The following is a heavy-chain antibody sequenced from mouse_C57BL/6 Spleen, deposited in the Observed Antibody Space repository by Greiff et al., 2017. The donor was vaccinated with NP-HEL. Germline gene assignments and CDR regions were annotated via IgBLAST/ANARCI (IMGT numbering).Heavy chain of an antibody. CDR2: IYPGDGDS. D-gene: IGHD2-1*01. V-gene: IGHV1-82*01. CDR1: GYAFSSSW. J-gene: IGHJ2*01. Sequence: QVQLQQSGPELVKPGASVKISCKASGYAFSSSWMNWVKQRPGKGLEWIGRIYPGDGDSNYNGKFKGKATLTAAKSSSTAYMQLSSLTSEDSAVYFCARYYGKEDYWGQGTTLTVSS. CDR3: ARYYGKEDY.